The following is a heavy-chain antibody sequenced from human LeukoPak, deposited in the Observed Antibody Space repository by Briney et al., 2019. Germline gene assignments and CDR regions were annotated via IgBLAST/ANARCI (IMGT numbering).Heavy chain of an antibody. CDR1: GFTVSSNY. CDR2: IYSGGGT. Sequence: PGGSLRLSCAASGFTVSSNYMSWVRQAPGNGLEWVSVIYSGGGTYYADSVKGRFTISRDNSKNTLYLQMNSLRAEDTAVYYCARVYYYDSSGPLIWGQGTLVTVSS. V-gene: IGHV3-53*01. CDR3: ARVYYYDSSGPLI. J-gene: IGHJ4*02. D-gene: IGHD3-22*01.